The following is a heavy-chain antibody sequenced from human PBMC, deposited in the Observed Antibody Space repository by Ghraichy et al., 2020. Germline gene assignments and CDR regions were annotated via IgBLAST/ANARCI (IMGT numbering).Heavy chain of an antibody. CDR2: INHSGST. CDR3: ARAYFGYSRYFDY. J-gene: IGHJ4*02. D-gene: IGHD5-18*01. Sequence: SETLSLICAVYGGSFSGYYWSWIRQPPGKGLEWIGEINHSGSTNYNPSLKSRVTISVDTSKNQFSLKLSSVTAADTAVYYCARAYFGYSRYFDYWGQGTLVTVSS. CDR1: GGSFSGYY. V-gene: IGHV4-34*01.